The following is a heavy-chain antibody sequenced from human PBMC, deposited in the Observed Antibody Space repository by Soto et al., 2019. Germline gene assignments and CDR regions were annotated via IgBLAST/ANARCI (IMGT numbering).Heavy chain of an antibody. Sequence: PSETLSLTCTVSGGSVSANSYYWNWIRLPPGKGLQWVGHIYHTGIIQYSPSFKSRALISLDTPKNQLSLRLSSVTAADTAVYYCARYVGVAPCSGGSCYSGRGAFDIWGQGTMVTVSS. D-gene: IGHD2-15*01. J-gene: IGHJ3*02. CDR3: ARYVGVAPCSGGSCYSGRGAFDI. CDR1: GGSVSANSYY. CDR2: IYHTGII. V-gene: IGHV4-61*01.